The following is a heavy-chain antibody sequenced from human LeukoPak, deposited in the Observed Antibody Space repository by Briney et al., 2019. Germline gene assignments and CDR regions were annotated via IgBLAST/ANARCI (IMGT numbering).Heavy chain of an antibody. D-gene: IGHD1-26*01. V-gene: IGHV1-8*01. CDR2: MNPNSGNT. CDR3: ARAKSGSYSETGFDN. CDR1: GYTFTSYD. J-gene: IGHJ4*02. Sequence: ASVKVSCKASGYTFTSYDINWVRQATGQGPEWMGWMNPNSGNTGYARKFQGRVTMTRNTSTSTAYMELSSLRFEDTAVYYCARAKSGSYSETGFDNWGQGTLVTVSS.